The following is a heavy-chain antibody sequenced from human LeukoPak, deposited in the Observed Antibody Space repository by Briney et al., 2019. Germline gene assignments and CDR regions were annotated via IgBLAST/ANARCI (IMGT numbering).Heavy chain of an antibody. CDR2: INPNSGGT. CDR3: ARPDSYGSGYQYFDY. J-gene: IGHJ4*02. D-gene: IGHD3-22*01. Sequence: ASVKVSCKASGYTFTTYYMHWVRQAPGQGFEWVGWINPNSGGTNFAHKFQGRVTMTRDTSISTAYMELSRLRSDDTAVYYCARPDSYGSGYQYFDYWGQGTLVTVSS. V-gene: IGHV1-2*07. CDR1: GYTFTTYY.